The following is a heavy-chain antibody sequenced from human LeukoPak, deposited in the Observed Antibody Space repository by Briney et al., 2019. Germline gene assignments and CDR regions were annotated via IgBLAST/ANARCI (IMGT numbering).Heavy chain of an antibody. CDR2: INAGNGDDT. Sequence: ASVKVSCKASGYAFPHYGVQWVRQAPGQTLEWMGWINAGNGDDTKYSQKFQARLTVTTDTSATTVYMELNSLRSEDTAVYYCARSGSNWSCDSWGQGTLVTVSS. CDR1: GYAFPHYG. CDR3: ARSGSNWSCDS. V-gene: IGHV1-3*01. J-gene: IGHJ4*02. D-gene: IGHD6-13*01.